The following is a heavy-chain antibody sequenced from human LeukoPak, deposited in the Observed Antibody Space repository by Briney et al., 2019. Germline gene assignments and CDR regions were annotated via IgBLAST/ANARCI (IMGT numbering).Heavy chain of an antibody. CDR2: IIPIFGTA. CDR3: ARDFKMGFDY. J-gene: IGHJ4*02. CDR1: GGTFSSYA. D-gene: IGHD2-8*01. V-gene: IGHV1-69*06. Sequence: SVKVSCKASGGTFSSYAISWVRQAPGQGLGWMGGIIPIFGTANYAQKFQGRVTITADKSTSTAYMELSSLRSEDTAVYYCARDFKMGFDYWGQGTLVTVSS.